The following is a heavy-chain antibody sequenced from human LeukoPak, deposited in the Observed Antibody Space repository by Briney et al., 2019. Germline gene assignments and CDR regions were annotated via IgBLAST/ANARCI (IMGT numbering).Heavy chain of an antibody. CDR1: GGSISSNNDY. Sequence: SETLSLTCTVSGGSISSNNDYWSWIRQHPGKGLEWIGYIYYSGSTYYNPSLKSRVTISVDTSKNQFSLKLSSVTAADTAVYYCARDAGYYDSRYFDYWGQGTLVTVSS. D-gene: IGHD3-22*01. CDR3: ARDAGYYDSRYFDY. CDR2: IYYSGST. V-gene: IGHV4-31*03. J-gene: IGHJ4*02.